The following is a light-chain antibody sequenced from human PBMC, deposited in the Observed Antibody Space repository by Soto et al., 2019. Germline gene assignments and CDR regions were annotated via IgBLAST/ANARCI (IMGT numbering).Light chain of an antibody. Sequence: QSVLTQPPSVSEAPRQRVTIACSGSSSNIGNNAVNWYQQLPGKAPKLLIYYDDLLPSGVSDRFSGSKSGTSASLAISGLQSEDEADYYCAAGDDSLNGPRVFGGGTKLTVL. CDR1: SSNIGNNA. CDR3: AAGDDSLNGPRV. CDR2: YDD. V-gene: IGLV1-36*01. J-gene: IGLJ2*01.